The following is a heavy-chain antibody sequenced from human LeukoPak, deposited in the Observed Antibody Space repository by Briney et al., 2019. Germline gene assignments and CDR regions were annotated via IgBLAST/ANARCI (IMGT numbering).Heavy chain of an antibody. V-gene: IGHV3-11*01. CDR2: ISSSGGTI. CDR3: AKADTAMITLMAFDI. D-gene: IGHD5-18*01. CDR1: GFIFSDYC. J-gene: IGHJ3*02. Sequence: GGSLRLSCAASGFIFSDYCMSWIRQAPGKGLEWVSYISSSGGTIYYADSVKGRFTISRDNAKNSLYLQMNSLRAEDTAFYYCAKADTAMITLMAFDIWGQGTMVTVSS.